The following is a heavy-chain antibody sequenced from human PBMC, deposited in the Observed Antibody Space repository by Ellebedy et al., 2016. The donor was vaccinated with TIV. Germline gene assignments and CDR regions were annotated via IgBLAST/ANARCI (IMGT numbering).Heavy chain of an antibody. J-gene: IGHJ4*02. D-gene: IGHD3-3*01. Sequence: PGGSLRLSCAASGFTFSSYAMSWVRQAPGKGLAWVSAISGSGGSTYYADPVKGRFTISRDNSKNPLYLQMNSLRAEDTAVYYFANRAQDFGVVIHFDYWGQGTLVTVSS. CDR2: ISGSGGST. CDR1: GFTFSSYA. CDR3: ANRAQDFGVVIHFDY. V-gene: IGHV3-23*01.